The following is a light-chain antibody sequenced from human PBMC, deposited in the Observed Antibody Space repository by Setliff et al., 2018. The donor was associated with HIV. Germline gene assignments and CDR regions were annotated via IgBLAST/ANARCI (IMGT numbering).Light chain of an antibody. Sequence: QSVLTQTPSASGTPGQGVTISCSGGSSNIGTNTVNCYQQLPGTAPKLLMYSDNQRPSGVPDRFSGSKSGTSASLAISGLQSEDEADYYCATWDDSLNGRVFGTGTKVTVL. CDR2: SDN. CDR3: ATWDDSLNGRV. CDR1: SSNIGTNT. V-gene: IGLV1-44*01. J-gene: IGLJ1*01.